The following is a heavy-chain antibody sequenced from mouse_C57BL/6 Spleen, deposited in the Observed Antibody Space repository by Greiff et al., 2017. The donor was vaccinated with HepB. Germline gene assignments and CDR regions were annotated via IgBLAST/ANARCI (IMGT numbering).Heavy chain of an antibody. CDR3: AREEITTVVDWYFDV. D-gene: IGHD1-1*01. CDR2: IDPNSGGT. V-gene: IGHV1-72*01. Sequence: QVQLQQSGAELVKPGASVKLSCKASGYTFTSYWMHWVKQRPGRGLEWIGRIDPNSGGTKYNEKFKSKATLTVDKPSSTAYMQLSSLTSEDSAVYYCAREEITTVVDWYFDVWGTGTTVTVSS. CDR1: GYTFTSYW. J-gene: IGHJ1*03.